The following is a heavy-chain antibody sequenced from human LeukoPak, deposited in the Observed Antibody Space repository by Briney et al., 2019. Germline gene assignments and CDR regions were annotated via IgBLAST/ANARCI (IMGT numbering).Heavy chain of an antibody. CDR2: IYYSGST. V-gene: IGHV4-61*08. CDR3: ARASVTYYYYYYMDV. CDR1: GGSISSGGYY. Sequence: SETLSLTCTVSGGSISSGGYYWSWIRQHPGKGLEWIGYIYYSGSTNYNPSLKSRVTMSVDTSKNQFSLKLSSVTAADTAVYYCARASVTYYYYYYMDVWGKGTTVTVSS. D-gene: IGHD4-11*01. J-gene: IGHJ6*03.